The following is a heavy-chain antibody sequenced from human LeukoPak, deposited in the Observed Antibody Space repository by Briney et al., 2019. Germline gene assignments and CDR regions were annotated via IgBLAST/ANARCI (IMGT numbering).Heavy chain of an antibody. CDR1: GYSFTNYW. CDR3: ARQAPNDSSGSYYLYYYYGMDV. J-gene: IGHJ6*02. V-gene: IGHV5-51*01. Sequence: GESLQISCKGSGYSFTNYWIGWVRPMPGKGLEWMGTLYPGDSDTRYSPSFQGQVTISADKSISTAFLQWSSLKASDTAIYYCARQAPNDSSGSYYLYYYYGMDVWGQGTTVTVSS. D-gene: IGHD3-22*01. CDR2: LYPGDSDT.